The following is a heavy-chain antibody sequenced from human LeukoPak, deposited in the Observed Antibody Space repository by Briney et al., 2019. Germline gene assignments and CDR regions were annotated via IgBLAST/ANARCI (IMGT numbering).Heavy chain of an antibody. V-gene: IGHV3-23*01. Sequence: GGSLRLSCAASGFTFNNYAMSWVRQAPGKGLEWVSAISGSGGTYYADSVKGRFIISRDNSKNTLYLQMNSLRAEDTAIYYCAKHPSVGNFEYRGQGTLVTVSS. J-gene: IGHJ4*02. CDR2: ISGSGGT. CDR1: GFTFNNYA. D-gene: IGHD4-23*01. CDR3: AKHPSVGNFEY.